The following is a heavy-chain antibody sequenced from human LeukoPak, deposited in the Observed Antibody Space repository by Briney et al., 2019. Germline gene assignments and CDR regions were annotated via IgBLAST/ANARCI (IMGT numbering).Heavy chain of an antibody. CDR1: GFTFSSYG. CDR3: ARARYSSGYSPSVRYYYYMDV. J-gene: IGHJ6*03. CDR2: ISYDGSNK. D-gene: IGHD3-22*01. Sequence: GGSLRLSCAASGFTFSSYGMHWVRQAPGKGLEWVAVISYDGSNKYYADSVKGRFTISRDNSKNTLYLQMNSLRAEDTAVYYCARARYSSGYSPSVRYYYYMDVWGKGTTVTVSS. V-gene: IGHV3-30*03.